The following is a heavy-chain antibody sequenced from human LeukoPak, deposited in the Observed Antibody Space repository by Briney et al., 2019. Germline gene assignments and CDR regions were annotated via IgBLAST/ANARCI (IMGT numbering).Heavy chain of an antibody. CDR2: IYTSGST. CDR3: AREYDIVVVPAAIGWFDP. D-gene: IGHD2-2*02. J-gene: IGHJ5*02. Sequence: SETLSLTCTVSGGSISSYYWSWIRQPAGKGLEWIGRIYTSGSTNYNPSLKSRVTMSVDTSKNQFSLKLSSVTAADTAVYYCAREYDIVVVPAAIGWFDPWGQGTLVTVSS. CDR1: GGSISSYY. V-gene: IGHV4-4*07.